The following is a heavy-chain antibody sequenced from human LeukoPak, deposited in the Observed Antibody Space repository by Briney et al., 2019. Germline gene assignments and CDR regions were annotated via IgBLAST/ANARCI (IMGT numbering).Heavy chain of an antibody. J-gene: IGHJ4*02. Sequence: PGGSLRLSCAASGFTFSDYEMNWVRQAPGKGLEWVSYISGSGTTIYYADSVRGRFTISRDNAKNSLYLQMNSLRAEDTAVYYCARESSSGLDCWGQGTLVTVSS. CDR2: ISGSGTTI. V-gene: IGHV3-48*03. CDR3: ARESSSGLDC. CDR1: GFTFSDYE. D-gene: IGHD6-19*01.